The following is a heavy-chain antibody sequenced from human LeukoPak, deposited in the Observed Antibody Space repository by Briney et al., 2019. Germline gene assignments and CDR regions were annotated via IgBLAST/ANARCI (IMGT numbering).Heavy chain of an antibody. CDR3: AREISDFWSGYRGTFDY. Sequence: SETLSLTCTVSGGSISSGDYYWSWIRQPPGKGLEWIGYIYYSGSTYHNPSLKSRVTISVDTSKNQFSLKLSSVTAADTAVYYCAREISDFWSGYRGTFDYWGQGTLVTVSS. J-gene: IGHJ4*02. CDR1: GGSISSGDYY. V-gene: IGHV4-30-4*01. CDR2: IYYSGST. D-gene: IGHD3-3*01.